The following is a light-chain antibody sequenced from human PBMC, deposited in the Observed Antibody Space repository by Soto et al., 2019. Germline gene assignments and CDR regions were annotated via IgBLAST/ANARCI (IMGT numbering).Light chain of an antibody. CDR3: EAWDSSLSAGV. CDR2: DND. V-gene: IGLV1-51*01. Sequence: QSVLTQPPSASGTPGQRVTISCSGSSSNIGSNTVNWYQQLPGTAPKLLIYDNDKRPSGIPDRFSASKSGTSATLGITGLQTGDEADYYCEAWDSSLSAGVFGGGTKLTVL. J-gene: IGLJ3*02. CDR1: SSNIGSNT.